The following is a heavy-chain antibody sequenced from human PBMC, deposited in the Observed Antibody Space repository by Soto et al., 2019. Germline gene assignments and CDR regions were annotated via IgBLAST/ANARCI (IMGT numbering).Heavy chain of an antibody. CDR3: AREMERLLGY. Sequence: QVQLVESGGGVVQPGRSLRLSCAASGLTFSSYAMHCVRQAPGKGLEWVAVISYDGSNKYYADSVKGRFTISRDNSKNTLYLQMNSLRAEDTAVYYCAREMERLLGYWGQGTLVTVSS. CDR2: ISYDGSNK. CDR1: GLTFSSYA. J-gene: IGHJ4*02. D-gene: IGHD3-3*01. V-gene: IGHV3-30-3*01.